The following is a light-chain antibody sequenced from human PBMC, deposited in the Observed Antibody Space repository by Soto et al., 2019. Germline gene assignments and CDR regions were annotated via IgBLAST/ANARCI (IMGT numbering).Light chain of an antibody. Sequence: EIVLTQSPGTLSLSPGASATLSCRASQSVSSNYLAWYQQKPGQAPSLLIYGASTRATGVPDRFSGTGSGTEFTLTISSLKSEDYAVYYCQQYKSWPPITFGQGTRLEI. CDR3: QQYKSWPPIT. J-gene: IGKJ5*01. CDR2: GAS. V-gene: IGKV3-15*01. CDR1: QSVSSN.